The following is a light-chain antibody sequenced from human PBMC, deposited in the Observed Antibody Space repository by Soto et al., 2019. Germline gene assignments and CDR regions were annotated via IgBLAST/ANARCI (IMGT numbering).Light chain of an antibody. J-gene: IGLJ1*01. CDR1: TSNIWAGYD. CDR3: QSYDTSLSGSYV. Sequence: QSALTQPPSVSGAPGQRVIVSCTGSTSNIWAGYDVHWYQQLPGTSPKLLIFANSNRPSGVPDRFSASRSGSSASLTITGLQAEDEADYYCQSYDTSLSGSYVFGSGTKVTVL. V-gene: IGLV1-40*01. CDR2: ANS.